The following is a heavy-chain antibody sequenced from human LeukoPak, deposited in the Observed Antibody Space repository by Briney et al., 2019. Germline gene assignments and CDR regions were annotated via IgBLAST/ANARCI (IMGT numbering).Heavy chain of an antibody. V-gene: IGHV1-24*01. CDR2: FDPEDGET. CDR1: GYTLTELS. CDR3: AIAFITGTTPGDY. D-gene: IGHD1-7*01. J-gene: IGHJ4*02. Sequence: ASVKVSCKVSGYTLTELSMHWVRQAPGKGLEWMGGFDPEDGETIYAQKFQGRVTMTGDTSTDTAYMELSSLRSEDTAVYYCAIAFITGTTPGDYWGQGTLVTVSS.